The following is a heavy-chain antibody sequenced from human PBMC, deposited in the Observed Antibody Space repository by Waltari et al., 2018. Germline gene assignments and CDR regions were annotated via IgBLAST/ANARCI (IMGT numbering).Heavy chain of an antibody. CDR3: TTESEEGSHP. V-gene: IGHV3-15*01. CDR2: IKAKAEGGTT. D-gene: IGHD1-26*01. CDR1: GFDFIGTW. Sequence: EEQLVESGGGLADPGNTLGLSWAASGFDFIGTWMMWVRHAPGKGLGWIGRIKAKAEGGTTDYAAHVRGRFRISRDDSKSTLYLDMTALQIEDTGIYYCTTESEEGSHPWGQGTLVTVSS. J-gene: IGHJ4*02.